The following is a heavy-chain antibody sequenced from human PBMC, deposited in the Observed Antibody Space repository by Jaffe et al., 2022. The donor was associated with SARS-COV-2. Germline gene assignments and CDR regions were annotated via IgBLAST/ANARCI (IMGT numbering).Heavy chain of an antibody. CDR2: IYYSGST. D-gene: IGHD1-7*01. Sequence: QLQLQESGPGLVKPSETLSLTCTVSGGSISSSSYYWGWIRQPPGKGLEWIGSIYYSGSTYYNPSLKSRVTISVDTSKNQFSLKLSSVTAADTAVYYCASPGNSGNYDAFDIWGQGTMVTVSS. J-gene: IGHJ3*02. V-gene: IGHV4-39*01. CDR3: ASPGNSGNYDAFDI. CDR1: GGSISSSSYY.